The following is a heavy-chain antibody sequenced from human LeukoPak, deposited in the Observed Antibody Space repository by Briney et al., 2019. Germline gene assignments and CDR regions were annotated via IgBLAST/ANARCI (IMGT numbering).Heavy chain of an antibody. CDR1: GYTFTSYG. Sequence: ASVKVSCKTSGYTFTSYGISWVRQAPGQGLEWMGWISAYNGNTNYAQKFQGRVTMTRDTSISTAYMELSRLRSDDTAVYYCALNQIGYHQDAFDIWGQGTMVTVSS. CDR3: ALNQIGYHQDAFDI. J-gene: IGHJ3*02. CDR2: ISAYNGNT. V-gene: IGHV1-18*01. D-gene: IGHD2-2*01.